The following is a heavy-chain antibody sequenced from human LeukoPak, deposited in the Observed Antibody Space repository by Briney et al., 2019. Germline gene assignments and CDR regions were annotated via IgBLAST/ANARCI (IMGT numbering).Heavy chain of an antibody. CDR1: SGSISTSNYY. D-gene: IGHD3-22*01. V-gene: IGHV4-39*07. CDR2: IFYTGST. J-gene: IGHJ5*02. Sequence: SETLSLTCTVSSGSISTSNYYWGWVRQPPGKALEWIGNIFYTGSTYYSPSLKSRVTISLDTSRNQFSLKLNSVTAADTAVYYCARGVTMIGRLRFDPWGQGTLVTVSS. CDR3: ARGVTMIGRLRFDP.